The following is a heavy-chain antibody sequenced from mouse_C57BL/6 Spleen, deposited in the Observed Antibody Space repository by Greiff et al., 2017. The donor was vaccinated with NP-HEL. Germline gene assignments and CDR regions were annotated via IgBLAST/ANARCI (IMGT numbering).Heavy chain of an antibody. CDR1: GYTFTSYW. J-gene: IGHJ3*01. CDR2: IDPSDSYT. Sequence: VQLQQSGAELVRPGTSVKLSCKASGYTFTSYWMHWVKQRPGQGLEWIGVIDPSDSYTNYNQKFKGKATLTVDTSSSTAYMQLSSLTSEDSAVYYCARNEEHYYGSFAYWGQGTLVTVSA. V-gene: IGHV1-59*01. D-gene: IGHD1-1*01. CDR3: ARNEEHYYGSFAY.